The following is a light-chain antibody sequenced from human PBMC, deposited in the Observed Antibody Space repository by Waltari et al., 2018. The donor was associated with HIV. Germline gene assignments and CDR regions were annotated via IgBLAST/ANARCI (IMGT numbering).Light chain of an antibody. CDR1: QSVSSNY. Sequence: ELVLTQSPDTLSLSPGERAALSCRASQSVSSNYLAWYQQKPGQAPRLLIYGASSRATGIPDTFSGSGSGTDFTLTISRLEPEDFAVYYCQQYGSSPYTFGQGTKLEIK. CDR2: GAS. J-gene: IGKJ2*01. V-gene: IGKV3-20*01. CDR3: QQYGSSPYT.